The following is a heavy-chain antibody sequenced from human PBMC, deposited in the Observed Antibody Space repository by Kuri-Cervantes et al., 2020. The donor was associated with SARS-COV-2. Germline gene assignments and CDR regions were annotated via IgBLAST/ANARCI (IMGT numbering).Heavy chain of an antibody. CDR1: GYTFTHYY. D-gene: IGHD3-22*01. V-gene: IGHV1-2*04. J-gene: IGHJ4*02. CDR2: INPNSGST. CDR3: ARDYHDRSGYYPVRSLDY. Sequence: ASVKVSCKTSGYTFTHYYIHWVRQAPGQGLEWMGWINPNSGSTKNAQNFQGWVTMTRDTSTNTAYMELRSLRSDDTAAYYCARDYHDRSGYYPVRSLDYWGQGTQVTVSS.